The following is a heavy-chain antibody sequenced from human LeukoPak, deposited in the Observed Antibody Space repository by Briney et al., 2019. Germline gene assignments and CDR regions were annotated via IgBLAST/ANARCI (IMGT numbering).Heavy chain of an antibody. CDR2: IKEDGSAK. CDR3: ARDRAYNRFDY. D-gene: IGHD5-24*01. V-gene: IGHV3-7*01. CDR1: GRRIIKK. Sequence: GGSLRLSCVDLGGRRIIKKKAWVRQAPGKGLEWVANIKEDGSAKNYVGSVRGRFTVSRDNAKKSVYLEMNSLRAEDTAVYYCARDRAYNRFDYWGQGTLVTVSS. J-gene: IGHJ4*02.